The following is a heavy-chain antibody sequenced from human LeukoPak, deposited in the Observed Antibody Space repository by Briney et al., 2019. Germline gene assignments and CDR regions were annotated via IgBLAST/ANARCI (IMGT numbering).Heavy chain of an antibody. CDR1: GFTFSDYA. J-gene: IGHJ4*02. D-gene: IGHD2-21*02. Sequence: GGSLRLSCAASGFTFSDYAMSWVRQAPGKGLEWVSTISDNGDGTYYADSVKGRFTISRDNSKNTLYLQMNNLRVEDTAVYYCAKAPSAAIPHLFVDYWGQGTLVTVSS. CDR3: AKAPSAAIPHLFVDY. CDR2: ISDNGDGT. V-gene: IGHV3-23*01.